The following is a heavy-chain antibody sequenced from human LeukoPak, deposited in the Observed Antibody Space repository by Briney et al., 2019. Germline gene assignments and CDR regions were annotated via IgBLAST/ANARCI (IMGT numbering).Heavy chain of an antibody. J-gene: IGHJ5*02. CDR2: IYHSGST. D-gene: IGHD3-10*01. CDR3: ARAVLLWSGETEVNWFDP. CDR1: GGSISSGGYS. V-gene: IGHV4-30-2*01. Sequence: SETLSLTCAVSGGSISSGGYSWSWIRQPPGKGLEWIGYIYHSGSTYYNPSLKSRVTISVDRSKNQFSLKLSSVTAADTAVYYCARAVLLWSGETEVNWFDPWGQGTLVTVSS.